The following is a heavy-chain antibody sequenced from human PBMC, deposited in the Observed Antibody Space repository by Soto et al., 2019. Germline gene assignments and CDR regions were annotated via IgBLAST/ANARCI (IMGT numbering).Heavy chain of an antibody. CDR1: GFTFNNYG. CDR3: CGGQDFWDY. J-gene: IGHJ4*02. D-gene: IGHD2-15*01. CDR2: ISSDGSNK. Sequence: QVQLVESGGGVVQPGRSLRLSCGASGFTFNNYGMHLVRQAPGKGLEWVALISSDGSNKYYADSVKGRLTISRDNSKNTLYLQMNSLRTDDTAVYYCCGGQDFWDYCGQGTLVSVPS. V-gene: IGHV3-30*03.